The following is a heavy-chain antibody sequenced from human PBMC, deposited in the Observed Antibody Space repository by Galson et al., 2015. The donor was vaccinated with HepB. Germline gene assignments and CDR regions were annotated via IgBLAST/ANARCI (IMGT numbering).Heavy chain of an antibody. J-gene: IGHJ6*02. CDR3: ARDDQYSSSSVYYYYGMDV. CDR2: INPDSGGT. V-gene: IGHV1-2*02. Sequence: SVKVSCTASGYTFTGYDMHWVRQAPGQGLEWVGGINPDSGGTNYAQKFQGRVTMTRDTSISTAYMELSRLRSDDTAVYYCARDDQYSSSSVYYYYGMDVWGQGTTVTVSS. D-gene: IGHD6-6*01. CDR1: GYTFTGYD.